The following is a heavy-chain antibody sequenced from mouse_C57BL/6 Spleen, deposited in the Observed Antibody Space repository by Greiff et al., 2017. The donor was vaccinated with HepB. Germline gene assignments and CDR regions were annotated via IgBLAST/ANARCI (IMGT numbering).Heavy chain of an antibody. D-gene: IGHD3-1*01. Sequence: EVKLMESGGGLVKPGGSLKLSCAASGFTFSSYAMSWVRQTPEKRLEWVATISDGGSYTYYPDNVKGRFTISRDNAKNNLYLQMSHLKSEDTAMYYCARDLRGGGFAYWGQGTLVTVSA. CDR2: ISDGGSYT. CDR3: ARDLRGGGFAY. V-gene: IGHV5-4*01. J-gene: IGHJ3*01. CDR1: GFTFSSYA.